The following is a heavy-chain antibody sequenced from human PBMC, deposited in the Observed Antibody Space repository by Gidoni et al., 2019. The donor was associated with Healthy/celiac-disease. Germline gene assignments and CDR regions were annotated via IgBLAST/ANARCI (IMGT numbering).Heavy chain of an antibody. V-gene: IGHV4-59*01. CDR3: ARRAVGYNHDAFDI. Sequence: QVQLQESGQVLLKPSETLSLTCTVPGGSISSYSWSWIRQPPGKGLEWIGYIYYSGSTNYNPSLKSRVTISVDTSKNQFSLKLSSVTAADTAVYYCARRAVGYNHDAFDIWGQGTMVTVSS. CDR1: GGSISSYS. J-gene: IGHJ3*02. CDR2: IYYSGST. D-gene: IGHD5-12*01.